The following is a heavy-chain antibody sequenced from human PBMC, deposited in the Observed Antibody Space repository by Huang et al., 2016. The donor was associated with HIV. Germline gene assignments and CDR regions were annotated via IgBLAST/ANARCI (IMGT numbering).Heavy chain of an antibody. Sequence: QEQLVESGGGVVQPGGSLRLSCATSGFSFSHYGMHWVRQAPGKGLGWVAFIRLDGGNKHYADSAKGRFTISRDNSKKMLFLEMNSLRGDDTAFYYCATDLGGYSFDYWGQGALVSVSS. CDR3: ATDLGGYSFDY. J-gene: IGHJ4*02. D-gene: IGHD2-21*02. CDR1: GFSFSHYG. CDR2: IRLDGGNK. V-gene: IGHV3-30*02.